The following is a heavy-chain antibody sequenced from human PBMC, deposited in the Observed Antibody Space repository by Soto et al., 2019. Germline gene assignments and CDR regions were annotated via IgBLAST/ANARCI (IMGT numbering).Heavy chain of an antibody. Sequence: PSETLSLTCTVSGGSISSGDYYWSWIRQPPGKGLEWIGYIYYSGSTYYNPSLKSRVTISVDTSKNQFSLKLSSVTAADTAVYYCARYPLFGVANWFDPWGQGTLVTVSS. V-gene: IGHV4-30-4*01. J-gene: IGHJ5*02. CDR2: IYYSGST. CDR3: ARYPLFGVANWFDP. CDR1: GGSISSGDYY. D-gene: IGHD3-3*01.